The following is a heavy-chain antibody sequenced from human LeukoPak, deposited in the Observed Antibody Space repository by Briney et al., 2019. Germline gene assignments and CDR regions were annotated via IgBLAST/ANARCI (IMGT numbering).Heavy chain of an antibody. V-gene: IGHV3-15*01. CDR1: GFLFTDAW. Sequence: GGSLTLSCAGSGFLFTDAWMSWVRQAPGKGLEWLGRIKSQAGGETRDYAAPVKGRFTISRDDSKNTLFLQMNSLQTDDTALYYCLWVRKMVGGFDTWGQGTLVTVSS. D-gene: IGHD3-10*01. J-gene: IGHJ4*02. CDR2: IKSQAGGETR. CDR3: LWVRKMVGGFDT.